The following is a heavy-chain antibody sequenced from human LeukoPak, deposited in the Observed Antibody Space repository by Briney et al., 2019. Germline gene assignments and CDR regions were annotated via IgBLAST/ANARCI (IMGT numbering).Heavy chain of an antibody. J-gene: IGHJ4*02. CDR3: ARGVYIAAAQYGY. Sequence: TSETLSLTCTVSGGSISSYYWSWIRQPPGKGLEWIGYIYYSGTTNYNPPLKSRVTISVDTSKNQFSLKLSSVTAADTAVYYCARGVYIAAAQYGYWGQGTLVTVSS. V-gene: IGHV4-59*01. CDR2: IYYSGTT. CDR1: GGSISSYY. D-gene: IGHD6-13*01.